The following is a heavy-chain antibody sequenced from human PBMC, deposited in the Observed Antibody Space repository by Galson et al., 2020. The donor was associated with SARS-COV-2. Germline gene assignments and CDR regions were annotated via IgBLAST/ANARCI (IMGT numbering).Heavy chain of an antibody. V-gene: IGHV3-30*18. CDR1: GITFRSYG. D-gene: IGHD3-22*01. J-gene: IGHJ4*02. CDR2: ISYEGSKK. Sequence: GGSLRLSCTASGITFRSYGMHWARQAPGKGLEWVAVISYEGSKKYYADSVKARFTISRDNPKNTLYLQMNSLRAEDTAVYYCAKGGYYDSSGYYGRHVDYWGQGALVTVS. CDR3: AKGGYYDSSGYYGRHVDY.